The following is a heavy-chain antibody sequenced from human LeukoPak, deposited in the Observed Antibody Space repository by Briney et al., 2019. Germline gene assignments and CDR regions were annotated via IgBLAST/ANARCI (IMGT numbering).Heavy chain of an antibody. D-gene: IGHD2-21*01. CDR3: ARPCGGDCSFLDI. V-gene: IGHV3-11*01. CDR2: IGTSSTNT. J-gene: IGHJ3*02. Sequence: GGSLRLSCAASGFTFSDWYMNWVRQAPGKGLEWISCIGTSSTNTHYADSVKGRFTISRDNTKNSVHLQLKNVRAEDTAVYYCARPCGGDCSFLDIWGQGAMVTVSS. CDR1: GFTFSDWY.